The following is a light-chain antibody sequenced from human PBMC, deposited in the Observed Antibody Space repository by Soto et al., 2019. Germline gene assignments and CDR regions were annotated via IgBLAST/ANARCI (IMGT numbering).Light chain of an antibody. J-gene: IGLJ2*01. CDR2: YNN. V-gene: IGLV1-40*01. CDR3: QSYDNSLSGTT. CDR1: SSNIGTGYD. Sequence: QSVLTQPPSVSGAPGQRVTISCTGSSSNIGTGYDVQWYQQLPGTAPKLLIYYNNNRPSGVPDRFSASRSGTSASLAITGLQAEDEADYYCQSYDNSLSGTTFGGGTQLTVL.